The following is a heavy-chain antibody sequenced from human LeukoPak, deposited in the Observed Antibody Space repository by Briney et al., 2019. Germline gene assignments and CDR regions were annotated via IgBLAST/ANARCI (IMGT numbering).Heavy chain of an antibody. Sequence: SETLSLTCTVSGGSISSSSYYWGWIRQPPGKGLERIGSIYYSGSTYYNPSLKSRVTISVDTSKNQFSLKLSSVTAAGTAVYYCARNGWYGRTWIDPWGQGTLVPVSS. CDR2: IYYSGST. V-gene: IGHV4-39*07. CDR3: ARNGWYGRTWIDP. D-gene: IGHD6-19*01. CDR1: GGSISSSSYY. J-gene: IGHJ5*02.